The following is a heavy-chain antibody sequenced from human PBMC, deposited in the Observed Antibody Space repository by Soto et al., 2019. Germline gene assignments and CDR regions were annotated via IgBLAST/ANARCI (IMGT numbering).Heavy chain of an antibody. D-gene: IGHD1-26*01. Sequence: QVTLKESGPPLLNPTQTLTLTCSFSGFSLSTPGVGVGWIRQPPGKALEWLALIYWDDDKRYSPSLKSRLTITKDTSKAQVVLSMTNMDPVHTAKYSCVYSGESIRSGNYYFDSCGQGTLFTVST. CDR1: GFSLSTPGVG. V-gene: IGHV2-5*02. CDR2: IYWDDDK. J-gene: IGHJ4*02. CDR3: VYSGESIRSGNYYFDS.